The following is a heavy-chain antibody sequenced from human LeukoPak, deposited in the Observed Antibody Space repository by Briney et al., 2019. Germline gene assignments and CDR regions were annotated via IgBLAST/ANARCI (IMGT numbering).Heavy chain of an antibody. CDR2: INSDGNT. D-gene: IGHD3-10*01. Sequence: GGSLGLSCAASGFTVSSYYMNWVRQAPGKGLEWVSVINSDGNTYYADSVMGRFTVSRDISQNTVSLQMNSLRAEDTAFYYCARSVGSGPSTRYLDYWGQGTLVTVSS. CDR3: ARSVGSGPSTRYLDY. V-gene: IGHV3-53*01. J-gene: IGHJ4*02. CDR1: GFTVSSYY.